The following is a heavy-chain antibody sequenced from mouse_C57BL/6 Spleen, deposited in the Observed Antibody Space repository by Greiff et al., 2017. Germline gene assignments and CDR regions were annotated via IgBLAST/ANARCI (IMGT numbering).Heavy chain of an antibody. CDR3: ARSPPGSALDY. CDR2: INPSSGYT. CDR1: GYTFTSYT. D-gene: IGHD1-1*01. Sequence: QVQLHQSGAELARPGASVKMSCKASGYTFTSYTMHWVKQRPGQGLEWIGYINPSSGYTKYNQKFKDKATLTADKSSSTAYMQLSSLTSEDSAVYYCARSPPGSALDYWGQGTTLTVSS. V-gene: IGHV1-4*01. J-gene: IGHJ2*01.